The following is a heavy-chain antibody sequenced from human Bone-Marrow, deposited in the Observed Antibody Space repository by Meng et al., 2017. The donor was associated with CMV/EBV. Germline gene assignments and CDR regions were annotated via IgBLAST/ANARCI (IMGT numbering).Heavy chain of an antibody. D-gene: IGHD1-14*01. J-gene: IGHJ6*02. CDR1: GYTFTSYG. CDR2: ISAYNGNT. Sequence: ASVKVSCKASGYTFTSYGISWVRQAPGQGLEWMGWISAYNGNTNYAQKLQGRVTMTRDTSISTAYMELSRLRSDDTAVYYCARGRTLPVMDVWGQGTTVTVSS. CDR3: ARGRTLPVMDV. V-gene: IGHV1-18*01.